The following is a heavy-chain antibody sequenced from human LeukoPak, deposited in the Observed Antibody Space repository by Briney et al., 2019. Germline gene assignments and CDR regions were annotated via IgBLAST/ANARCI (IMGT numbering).Heavy chain of an antibody. V-gene: IGHV1-18*01. Sequence: AAVKVSCKASGYTFTSYGISWVRQAPGQGLEWMGWISGYNDNTNYAQNLQGRVTMTTDTSTSTAYMELRSLRSDDTAVYYCARGRYPHTSSWYGDAFDIWGQGTMVTVSS. CDR3: ARGRYPHTSSWYGDAFDI. D-gene: IGHD6-13*01. CDR1: GYTFTSYG. J-gene: IGHJ3*02. CDR2: ISGYNDNT.